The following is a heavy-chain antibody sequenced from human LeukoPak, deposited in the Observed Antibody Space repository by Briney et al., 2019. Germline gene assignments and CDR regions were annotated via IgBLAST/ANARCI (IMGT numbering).Heavy chain of an antibody. Sequence: PGGSLRLPCAASKFAFCSYAMSWVRQAPGKGLEWVSAISGGGGNTYYADSVKGRFTISRDNSKNTLYLQMNSLRAEDTAVYYCGKNRYSGSLSPFDIWGQGTMVTVSS. V-gene: IGHV3-23*01. D-gene: IGHD1-26*01. CDR2: ISGGGGNT. J-gene: IGHJ3*02. CDR1: KFAFCSYA. CDR3: GKNRYSGSLSPFDI.